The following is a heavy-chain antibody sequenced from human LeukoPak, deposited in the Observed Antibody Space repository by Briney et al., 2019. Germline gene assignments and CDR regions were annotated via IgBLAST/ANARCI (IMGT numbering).Heavy chain of an antibody. Sequence: GRSLRLSCAASGFTFSDYGMHWVRQAPGKGLEWVAVIANDGRDKKYADSVRSRFTISRDNSKNTVYLQMNSLRAEVTAVFYCVKDMKIKAAGYYFDYWGQGTLVTVSS. CDR3: VKDMKIKAAGYYFDY. D-gene: IGHD6-13*01. J-gene: IGHJ4*02. V-gene: IGHV3-30*18. CDR1: GFTFSDYG. CDR2: IANDGRDK.